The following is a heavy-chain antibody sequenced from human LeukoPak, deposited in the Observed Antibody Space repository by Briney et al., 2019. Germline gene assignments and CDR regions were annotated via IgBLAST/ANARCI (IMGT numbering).Heavy chain of an antibody. CDR2: IIPIFGTA. V-gene: IGHV1-69*05. CDR3: AREWLGLLGDWFDP. CDR1: GGTFSSYA. J-gene: IGHJ5*02. Sequence: SVKVSCKASGGTFSSYAISWVRQAPGQGLEWMGGIIPIFGTANYAQKFQGRVTITTDESTSTAYMELSSLRSEDTAVYYCAREWLGLLGDWFDPWGQGTLVTVSS. D-gene: IGHD2-15*01.